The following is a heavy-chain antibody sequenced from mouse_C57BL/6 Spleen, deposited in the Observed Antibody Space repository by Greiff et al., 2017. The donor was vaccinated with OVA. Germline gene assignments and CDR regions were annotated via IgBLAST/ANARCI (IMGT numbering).Heavy chain of an antibody. D-gene: IGHD2-2*01. V-gene: IGHV1-74*01. CDR1: GYTFTSYW. CDR3: AIRGGYDKDYFDY. J-gene: IGHJ2*01. CDR2: IHPSDSAT. Sequence: QVQLQQPGAELVKPGASVKVSCKASGYTFTSYWMHWVKQRPGQGLEWIGRIHPSDSATNYNQTFKGKATLTVDKSSSTAYMQLSSLTSEDSAVYNCAIRGGYDKDYFDYWGQGTTLTVSS.